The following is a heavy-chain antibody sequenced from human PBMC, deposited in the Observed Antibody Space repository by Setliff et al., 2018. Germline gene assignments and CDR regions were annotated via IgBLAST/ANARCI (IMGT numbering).Heavy chain of an antibody. CDR1: GFTVSSNY. V-gene: IGHV3-66*01. J-gene: IGHJ4*02. D-gene: IGHD6-19*01. CDR3: ARCGNSGWSGGYYFDY. Sequence: LRLSCAASGFTVSSNYMSWVRQAPGKGLEWVSVIYSGGSTYYADSVKGRFTISRDNSKNTLYLQMNSLRAEDTAVYYCARCGNSGWSGGYYFDYWGQGTLVTVSS. CDR2: IYSGGST.